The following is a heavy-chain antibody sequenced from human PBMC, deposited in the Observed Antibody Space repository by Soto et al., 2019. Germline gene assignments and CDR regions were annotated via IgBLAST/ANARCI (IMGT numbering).Heavy chain of an antibody. Sequence: VQLVESGGGVVQPGRSLRLSCAASGFTFSSYGMHWVRQAPGKGLEWVAVISYDGSNKYYADSVKGRFTISRDNSKNTLYLQMNSLRAEDTAVYYCAKDRSYYIDYWGQGTLVTVSS. CDR1: GFTFSSYG. CDR3: AKDRSYYIDY. D-gene: IGHD3-10*01. CDR2: ISYDGSNK. V-gene: IGHV3-30*18. J-gene: IGHJ4*02.